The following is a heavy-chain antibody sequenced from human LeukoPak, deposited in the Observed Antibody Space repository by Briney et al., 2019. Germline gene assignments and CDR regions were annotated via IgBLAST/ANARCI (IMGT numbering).Heavy chain of an antibody. CDR1: GFTFSSYG. V-gene: IGHV3-30*02. CDR3: AKGPWHYYYYYMDV. J-gene: IGHJ6*03. Sequence: GGSLRLSCAASGFTFSSYGMHWVRQAPGKGLEWVSFIRYDGSNKYYADSVKGRFTISRDNSKNMLYLQMNSLRAEDTAVYYCAKGPWHYYYYYMDVSGKGTTVTVSS. CDR2: IRYDGSNK.